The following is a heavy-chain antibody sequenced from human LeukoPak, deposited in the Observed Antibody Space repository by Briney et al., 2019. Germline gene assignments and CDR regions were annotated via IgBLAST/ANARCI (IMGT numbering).Heavy chain of an antibody. D-gene: IGHD5-18*01. CDR2: ISNGGTI. CDR3: ARDFSYGSGFDY. J-gene: IGHJ4*02. Sequence: GGSLRLSCAASGFSISSYALHWVRQAPGKGLQYVSGISNGGTIDYANSVQGRFTISIDNSKNTLYLQMGSLRPEDMAVYYCARDFSYGSGFDYWGQGILVTVSS. V-gene: IGHV3-64*01. CDR1: GFSISSYA.